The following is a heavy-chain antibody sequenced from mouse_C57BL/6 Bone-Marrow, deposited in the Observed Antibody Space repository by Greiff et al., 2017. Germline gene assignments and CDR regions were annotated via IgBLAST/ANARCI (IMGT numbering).Heavy chain of an antibody. J-gene: IGHJ4*01. D-gene: IGHD2-4*01. CDR2: INPNYGTT. Sequence: EVQGVESGPELVKPGASVKISCKASGYSFTDYNMNWVKQSNGKSLEWIGVINPNYGTTSYNQTVKGKGTLTVDQSSSTAYMQLNSLTSEDSAVSYCARGYDYDYAMDYWGQGTSVTVSS. V-gene: IGHV1-39*01. CDR1: GYSFTDYN. CDR3: ARGYDYDYAMDY.